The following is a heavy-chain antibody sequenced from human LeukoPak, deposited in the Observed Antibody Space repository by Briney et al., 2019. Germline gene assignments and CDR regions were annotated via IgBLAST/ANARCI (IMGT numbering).Heavy chain of an antibody. CDR1: SDTFTTYY. Sequence: ASVTVSCTAPSDTFTTYYMHWVRQAPGQGLEWMGWISPNDGGTKYVQKFQGRVSMTRDTSITTAYMELSSLTSDDTAVYYCARDSQDFDYWGQGTLVTVSS. CDR2: ISPNDGGT. J-gene: IGHJ4*02. V-gene: IGHV1-2*02. CDR3: ARDSQDFDY.